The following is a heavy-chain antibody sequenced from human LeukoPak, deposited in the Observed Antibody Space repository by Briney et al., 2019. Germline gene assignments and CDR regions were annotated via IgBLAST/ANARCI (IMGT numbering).Heavy chain of an antibody. V-gene: IGHV3-49*04. D-gene: IGHD4-11*01. CDR1: GFTFGDYA. Sequence: PGGSLRLSCTASGFTFGDYAMIWVRQAPGKGLEWVGFIRSKASGGTTEYTASVKGRFTISRDDSKGIAYLQMNSLITEDTAIYYCTRGYSIDYWGQGTQVTVSS. CDR3: TRGYSIDY. CDR2: IRSKASGGTT. J-gene: IGHJ4*02.